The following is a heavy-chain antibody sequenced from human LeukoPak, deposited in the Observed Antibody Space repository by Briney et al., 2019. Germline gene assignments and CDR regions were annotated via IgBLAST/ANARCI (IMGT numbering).Heavy chain of an antibody. Sequence: ASVKVSCKASGGTFSSYGISWVRQAPGQGLEWMGWISAYNGNTNYAQKLQGRVTMTTDTSTSAAYMELRSLRSDDTAVYYCARGETYYDILTGYFGFDPWGQGTLVTVSS. V-gene: IGHV1-18*01. CDR2: ISAYNGNT. J-gene: IGHJ5*02. CDR3: ARGETYYDILTGYFGFDP. CDR1: GGTFSSYG. D-gene: IGHD3-9*01.